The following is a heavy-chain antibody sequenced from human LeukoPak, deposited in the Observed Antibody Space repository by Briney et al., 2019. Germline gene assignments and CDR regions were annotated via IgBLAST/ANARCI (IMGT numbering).Heavy chain of an antibody. CDR2: ILGSGGST. D-gene: IGHD3-9*01. CDR1: GFTFSNYA. Sequence: GASLRLSCAASGFTFSNYAMSWVRQAPGKGLEWVSAILGSGGSTYYADSVKGRFTVSRDNSKSTLYLQMNSLRAEDTALYYCAKWGDYDVLTGYYVPDYWGQGTLVTVCS. J-gene: IGHJ4*02. V-gene: IGHV3-23*01. CDR3: AKWGDYDVLTGYYVPDY.